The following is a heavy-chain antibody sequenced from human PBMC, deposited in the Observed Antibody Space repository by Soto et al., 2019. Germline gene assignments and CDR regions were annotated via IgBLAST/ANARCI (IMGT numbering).Heavy chain of an antibody. V-gene: IGHV3-21*01. CDR3: TRDASRDSSARGWFDP. J-gene: IGHJ5*02. CDR2: ISSNSAYI. D-gene: IGHD6-13*01. CDR1: GFRFRGFT. Sequence: PGGSLRRSCAASGFRFRGFTMDWVRQAPGKGLEWVSTISSNSAYIYYTDALRGRFTISRDNAKDSLHLQMNSLRAEDTAMYYCTRDASRDSSARGWFDPWGPGTLVTVSS.